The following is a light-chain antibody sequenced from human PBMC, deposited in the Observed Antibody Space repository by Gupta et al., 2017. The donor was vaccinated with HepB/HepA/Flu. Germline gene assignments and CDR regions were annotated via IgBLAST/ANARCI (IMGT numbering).Light chain of an antibody. V-gene: IGLV2-23*02. Sequence: QSALTQPASVSGSPGQSITISCTGTSSDVGSYNLVSWYQQHPGKAPKLIIFEVTKRPSGVANRFSGSKSGNTAALTISGLQAEDEADYYCCSDAGSVTWVFGGETKVTVL. CDR2: EVT. CDR3: CSDAGSVTWV. CDR1: SSDVGSYNL. J-gene: IGLJ3*02.